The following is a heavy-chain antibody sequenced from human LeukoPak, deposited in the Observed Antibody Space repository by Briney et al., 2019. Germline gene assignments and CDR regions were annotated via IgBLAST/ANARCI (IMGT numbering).Heavy chain of an antibody. CDR1: GFTFSLYW. D-gene: IGHD5-12*01. V-gene: IGHV3-7*01. CDR2: MNVDGSEK. Sequence: PGGSLRLSCAASGFTFSLYWMTWVRQAPEKGLEWVAQMNVDGSEKNHVDSVKGRFTIPRDNAKNILYLQMNSLRVEDTAVYYCVRDASPRYSGSEVLYWGQGTLVTVAS. J-gene: IGHJ4*02. CDR3: VRDASPRYSGSEVLY.